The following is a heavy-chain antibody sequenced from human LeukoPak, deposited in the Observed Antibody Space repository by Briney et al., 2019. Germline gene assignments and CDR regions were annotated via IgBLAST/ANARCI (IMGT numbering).Heavy chain of an antibody. J-gene: IGHJ3*02. CDR2: IGSSGSTV. V-gene: IGHV3-48*02. CDR3: ARDTLEYSNSPDALDI. CDR1: GVTFSSYS. Sequence: GGSLRLSCAASGVTFSSYSMNCVRQAPGKGLEGGSDIGSSGSTVYYADSLHGRFTISRDNANPSLYMQMESLRDEDTAIYYCARDTLEYSNSPDALDIWGQGTMVTVSS. D-gene: IGHD4-23*01.